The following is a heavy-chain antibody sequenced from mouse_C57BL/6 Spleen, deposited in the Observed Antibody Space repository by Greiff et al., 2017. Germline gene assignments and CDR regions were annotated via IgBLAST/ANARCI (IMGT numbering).Heavy chain of an antibody. Sequence: QVQLKQSGAELVKPGASVKISCKASGYAFSSYWLNWVKQRPGKGLAWIGQIYPGAGDTNYNGKFKGKATLTADKSSSTAYMQLSSLTSEDSAVYFCARSDITTVVGYWGQGTTLTVSS. CDR2: IYPGAGDT. CDR3: ARSDITTVVGY. CDR1: GYAFSSYW. D-gene: IGHD1-1*01. V-gene: IGHV1-80*01. J-gene: IGHJ2*01.